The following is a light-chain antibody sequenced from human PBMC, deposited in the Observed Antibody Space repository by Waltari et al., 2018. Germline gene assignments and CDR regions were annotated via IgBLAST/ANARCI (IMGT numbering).Light chain of an antibody. Sequence: LVPTQSPSPSASLRASVRLTSPLDSGPTRTITAWHHQQPEKGPRYLMKVNSDGSHSKGDEIPDRFSGSGSGAERYLTISNVQSEDEADYYCQTGGHGTWVFGGGTKLTVL. V-gene: IGLV4-69*01. CDR2: VNSDGSH. CDR3: QTGGHGTWV. J-gene: IGLJ3*02. CDR1: SGPTRTI.